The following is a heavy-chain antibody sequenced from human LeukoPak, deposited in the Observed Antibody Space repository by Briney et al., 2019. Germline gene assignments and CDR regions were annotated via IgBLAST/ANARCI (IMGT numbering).Heavy chain of an antibody. D-gene: IGHD3-10*01. CDR2: IYYSGST. J-gene: IGHJ4*02. V-gene: IGHV4-39*01. Sequence: SETLSLTCTVSGGSISSSNYYWGWIRQPPGKGLECIGSIYYSGSTYYNPSLKSRVTISVDTSKNQFSLKLSSVTAADTAVYYCARHPYYYGSAHFDYWGQGTLVTVSS. CDR1: GGSISSSNYY. CDR3: ARHPYYYGSAHFDY.